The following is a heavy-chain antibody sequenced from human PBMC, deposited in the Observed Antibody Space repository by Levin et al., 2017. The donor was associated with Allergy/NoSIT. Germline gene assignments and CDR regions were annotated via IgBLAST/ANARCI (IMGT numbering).Heavy chain of an antibody. D-gene: IGHD2-2*01. CDR1: GFTFSKYA. V-gene: IGHV3-23*01. CDR2: ISGDGGST. J-gene: IGHJ5*02. CDR3: AKCSATCYANWFDP. Sequence: GESLKISCAASGFTFSKYAMSWVRQDPGKGLEWVSAISGDGGSTEYADSVKGRFTISRDNSKNTLYLHMNSLRAEDTAVYYCAKCSATCYANWFDPWGQGTLVTVSS.